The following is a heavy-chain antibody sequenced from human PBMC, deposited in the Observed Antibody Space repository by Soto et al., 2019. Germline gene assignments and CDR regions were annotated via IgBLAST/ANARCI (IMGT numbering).Heavy chain of an antibody. J-gene: IGHJ4*02. CDR2: MSHDGTNE. Sequence: QVQLVQSGGGVVQPGTSLRLSCAASGFTFSSYDMHWVRQAPDKGLEWVAVMSHDGTNEHYADPVQGRFTIYRDNSKNTLYLQMNSLRAEDTAVYYCAKDRRTMVYFFDHWCQGTLVTVSS. CDR1: GFTFSSYD. V-gene: IGHV3-30*18. D-gene: IGHD3-10*01. CDR3: AKDRRTMVYFFDH.